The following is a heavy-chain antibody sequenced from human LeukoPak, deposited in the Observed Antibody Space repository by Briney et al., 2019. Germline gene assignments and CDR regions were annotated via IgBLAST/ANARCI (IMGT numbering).Heavy chain of an antibody. CDR1: GGSISSYY. Sequence: SETLSLTCTVSGGSISSYYWSWIRQPPGKGLEWIGYIYYSGSTYYNPSLKSRVTISVDTSKNQFSLKLSSVTAADTAVYYCAREVVVAPAARGRRWFDPWGQGTLVTVSS. V-gene: IGHV4-59*12. D-gene: IGHD2-2*01. J-gene: IGHJ5*02. CDR3: AREVVVAPAARGRRWFDP. CDR2: IYYSGST.